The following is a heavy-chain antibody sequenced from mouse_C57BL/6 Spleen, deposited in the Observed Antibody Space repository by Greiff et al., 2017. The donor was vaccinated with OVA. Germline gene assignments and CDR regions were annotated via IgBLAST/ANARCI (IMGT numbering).Heavy chain of an antibody. Sequence: EVMLVESGPELVKPGASVKMSCKASGYTFTDYNMHWVKQSHGKSLEWIGYINPNNGGTSYNQKFKGKATLTVNKSSSTAYMELRSLTSEDSAVYYCARLFLRWYFDVWGTGTTVTVSS. D-gene: IGHD1-1*01. J-gene: IGHJ1*03. V-gene: IGHV1-22*01. CDR2: INPNNGGT. CDR1: GYTFTDYN. CDR3: ARLFLRWYFDV.